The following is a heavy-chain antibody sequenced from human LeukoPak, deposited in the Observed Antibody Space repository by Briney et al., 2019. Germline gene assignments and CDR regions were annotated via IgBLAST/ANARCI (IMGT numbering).Heavy chain of an antibody. CDR1: GYIFSTYW. D-gene: IGHD3-22*01. J-gene: IGHJ4*02. CDR2: IYPGDSET. CDR3: ARRTDSSGYSSFDY. V-gene: IGHV5-51*01. Sequence: GESLKISCKGSGYIFSTYWIAWVRQMPGKGLEWMGVIYPGDSETRYSPSFQGQVTISADKSISTAYLQWSSLKASDTAVYYCARRTDSSGYSSFDYWGQGTLVTVSS.